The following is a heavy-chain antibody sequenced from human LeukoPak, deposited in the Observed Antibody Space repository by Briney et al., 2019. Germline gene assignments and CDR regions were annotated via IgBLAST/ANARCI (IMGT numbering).Heavy chain of an antibody. CDR2: ISWNSGSI. CDR3: AKDRSSGWPSGGYFDY. CDR1: GFTFDDYA. V-gene: IGHV3-9*03. J-gene: IGHJ4*02. Sequence: GGSLRLSCAVSGFTFDDYAMHWVRQAPGKGLEWVSGISWNSGSIGYADSVKGRFTISRDNAKNSLYLQMNSLRAEDMALYYCAKDRSSGWPSGGYFDYWGQGTLVTVSS. D-gene: IGHD6-19*01.